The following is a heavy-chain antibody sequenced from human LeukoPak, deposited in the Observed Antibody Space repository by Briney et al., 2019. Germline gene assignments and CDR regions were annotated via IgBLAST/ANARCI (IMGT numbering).Heavy chain of an antibody. Sequence: GGSLRLYCAASGFTFSTYWMTWVRQAPGKGLEWVANIKQDGGEKYYADSVKGRFTISRDNAKNSLYLQMNSLRAEDTAVYYCARVEMATIHYWGQGTLVTVSS. CDR1: GFTFSTYW. D-gene: IGHD5-24*01. CDR3: ARVEMATIHY. J-gene: IGHJ4*02. CDR2: IKQDGGEK. V-gene: IGHV3-7*01.